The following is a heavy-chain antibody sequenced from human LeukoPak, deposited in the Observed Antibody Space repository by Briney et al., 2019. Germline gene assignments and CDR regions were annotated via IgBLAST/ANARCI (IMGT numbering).Heavy chain of an antibody. CDR1: GYTFSSYE. CDR3: ARGRGKYSSLDY. J-gene: IGHJ4*02. Sequence: ASVKVSRKASGYTFSSYEINWVRQATGQGLEWMGWMNPNSGNTGYAPKFQGRVTMTRNTSINTAYMELSSLRSEDTAVYYCARGRGKYSSLDYWGQGTLVTVSS. D-gene: IGHD5-18*01. CDR2: MNPNSGNT. V-gene: IGHV1-8*01.